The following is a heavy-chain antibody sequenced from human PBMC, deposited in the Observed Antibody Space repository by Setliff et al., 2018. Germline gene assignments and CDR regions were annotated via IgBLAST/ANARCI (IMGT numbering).Heavy chain of an antibody. CDR3: ARDNTIVGATDY. Sequence: SETLSLTCAVSGGSITSGSYYWSWIRQPAGEGLEWIGRLHTSGTSVYNPSLKGRVTISADTSTNHFSLKLTSVTAADTAVYYCARDNTIVGATDYWGQGALVTVSS. V-gene: IGHV4-61*02. CDR1: GGSITSGSYY. J-gene: IGHJ4*02. CDR2: LHTSGTS. D-gene: IGHD1-26*01.